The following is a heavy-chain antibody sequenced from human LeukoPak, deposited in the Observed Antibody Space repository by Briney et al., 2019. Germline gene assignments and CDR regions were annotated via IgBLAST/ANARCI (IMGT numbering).Heavy chain of an antibody. J-gene: IGHJ4*02. CDR2: ISYDGSNK. CDR3: AVLNSGSYPLLDY. CDR1: GFTFSSYA. Sequence: PGGSLRLSCAASGFTFSSYAMHWVRQAPGKGLEWVAVISYDGSNKYYADSVKGRFTISRDNSKNTLYLQMNSLRAEDTAVYYCAVLNSGSYPLLDYWGQGTLVTVSS. V-gene: IGHV3-30*04. D-gene: IGHD1-26*01.